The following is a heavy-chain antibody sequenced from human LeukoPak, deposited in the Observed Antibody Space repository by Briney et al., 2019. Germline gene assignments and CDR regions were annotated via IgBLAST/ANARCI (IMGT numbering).Heavy chain of an antibody. Sequence: GGSLTLSCAASGFTFSSYSMNWVRQAPGKGLEWVSSISSYSSYIYYADSVKGRFTISRDNAKNSLYLQMKSLRADDTAVYYCARDFWFVDTAMVTFDYWGQGTLVTVSS. CDR3: ARDFWFVDTAMVTFDY. CDR1: GFTFSSYS. CDR2: ISSYSSYI. V-gene: IGHV3-21*01. J-gene: IGHJ4*02. D-gene: IGHD5-18*01.